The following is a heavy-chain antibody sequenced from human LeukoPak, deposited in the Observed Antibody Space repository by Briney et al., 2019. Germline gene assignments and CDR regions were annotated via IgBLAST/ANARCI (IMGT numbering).Heavy chain of an antibody. D-gene: IGHD3-10*01. Sequence: SGPTLVHPTRPLTLPYTFSWFSLSTSGVGVAWIRQPPVKALEWLALIYWDDDKRYSPSLKSRLTITKDTSKNQVVLTMTNMDPVDTATYYCAHTSYYYGSGSYSPFDYWGQGTLVTVSS. CDR1: WFSLSTSGVG. CDR2: IYWDDDK. J-gene: IGHJ4*02. V-gene: IGHV2-5*02. CDR3: AHTSYYYGSGSYSPFDY.